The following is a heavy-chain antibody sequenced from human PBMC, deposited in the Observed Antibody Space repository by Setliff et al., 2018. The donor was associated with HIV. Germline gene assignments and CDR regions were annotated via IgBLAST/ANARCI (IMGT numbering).Heavy chain of an antibody. Sequence: PGGSLRLSCAASGFTFNTYWMTWVRQAPGKGLEWVANMNQNGGDKNYVGSVRGRFTISRDNAKSSLYLQMYSLRAEDTAVYYCARDGTTFLAAMDVWGKGTTVTVSS. CDR3: ARDGTTFLAAMDV. J-gene: IGHJ6*03. V-gene: IGHV3-7*03. CDR1: GFTFNTYW. D-gene: IGHD3-3*02. CDR2: MNQNGGDK.